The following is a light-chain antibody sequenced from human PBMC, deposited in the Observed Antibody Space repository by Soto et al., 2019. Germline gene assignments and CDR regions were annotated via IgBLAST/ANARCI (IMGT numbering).Light chain of an antibody. CDR1: QNINNY. J-gene: IGKJ1*01. CDR2: TAF. CDR3: QQSYSTPRT. V-gene: IGKV1-39*01. Sequence: QMTQSPSSLSASVGDRVTITCRASQNINNYLNWYQHKAGKAPKPLIYTAFSLQSGVPSRFSGSGSGTAFTLTISGLQPEDSATYYCQQSYSTPRTFGQGTKVEIQ.